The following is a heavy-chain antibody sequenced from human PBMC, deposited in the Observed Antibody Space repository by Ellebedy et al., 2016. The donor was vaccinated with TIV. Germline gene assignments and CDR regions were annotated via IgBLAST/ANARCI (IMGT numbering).Heavy chain of an antibody. CDR1: GFTFSSYD. D-gene: IGHD3-3*01. Sequence: GESLKISXAASGFTFSSYDMHWVRQATGKGLEWVSAIGTAGDTYYPGSVKGRFTISRENAKNSLYLQMNSLRAGDTAVYYCARVHNSISGVLMGTKFDCWGQGTLVTVSS. J-gene: IGHJ4*02. V-gene: IGHV3-13*04. CDR2: IGTAGDT. CDR3: ARVHNSISGVLMGTKFDC.